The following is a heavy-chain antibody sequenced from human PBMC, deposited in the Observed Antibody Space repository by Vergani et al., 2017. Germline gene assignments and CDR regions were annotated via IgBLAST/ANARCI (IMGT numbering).Heavy chain of an antibody. V-gene: IGHV1-18*01. CDR2: ISAYNGNT. CDR3: ARWRIAVAGFRGDYYYGMDV. J-gene: IGHJ6*01. D-gene: IGHD6-19*01. Sequence: QVQLVQSGAEVKKPGASVKVSCKASGYTFTSYGISWVRQAPGQGLEWMGWISAYNGNTNYAQKLQGRVTMTTDTSTSTAYMELRSLRSDNTAVYYCARWRIAVAGFRGDYYYGMDVGGEGTTVTVYS. CDR1: GYTFTSYG.